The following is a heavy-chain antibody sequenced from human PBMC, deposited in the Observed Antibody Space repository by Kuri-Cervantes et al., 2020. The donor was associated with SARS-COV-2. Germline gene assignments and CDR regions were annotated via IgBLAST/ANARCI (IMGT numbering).Heavy chain of an antibody. D-gene: IGHD1-26*01. CDR2: IYYSGST. Sequence: GSLRLSCTVSGGSISSSSYYWGWIRQPPGKGLEWIGSIYYSGSTYYNPSLKSRVTISVDTSKNQFSLKLSSVTAADTAVYYCARGFPSGSRDYWGQGTLVTVSS. J-gene: IGHJ4*02. CDR1: GGSISSSSYY. V-gene: IGHV4-39*07. CDR3: ARGFPSGSRDY.